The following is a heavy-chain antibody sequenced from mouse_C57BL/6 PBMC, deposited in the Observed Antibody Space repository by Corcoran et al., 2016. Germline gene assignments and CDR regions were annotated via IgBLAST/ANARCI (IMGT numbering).Heavy chain of an antibody. J-gene: IGHJ4*01. Sequence: QIQLVQSGPELKKPGETVKISCKASGYTFTTYGMSWVKQAPGKGLKWMGWINTYSGVPTYADDFKGRFAFSLETSASTAYLQINNLKNEDTATDFCASGVQASPMDYWGQGTSVTVSS. V-gene: IGHV9-3*01. CDR2: INTYSGVP. D-gene: IGHD3-2*02. CDR3: ASGVQASPMDY. CDR1: GYTFTTYG.